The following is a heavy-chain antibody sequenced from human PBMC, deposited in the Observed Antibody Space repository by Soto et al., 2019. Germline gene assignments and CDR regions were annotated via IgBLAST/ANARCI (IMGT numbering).Heavy chain of an antibody. V-gene: IGHV3-23*01. Sequence: PGGSLRLSCAASGFTCSSYDMSWVRQAPGKALEWVSTILVGGSTHYPDSVKGRFTISRDNSKNTAFLQMNSLTAGDTAVYYCAKATATGGGAFDICGQGTVVTVSS. D-gene: IGHD2-8*02. CDR3: AKATATGGGAFDI. CDR1: GFTCSSYD. J-gene: IGHJ3*02. CDR2: ILVGGST.